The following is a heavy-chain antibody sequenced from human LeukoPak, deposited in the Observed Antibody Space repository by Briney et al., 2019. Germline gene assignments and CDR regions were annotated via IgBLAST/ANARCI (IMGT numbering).Heavy chain of an antibody. D-gene: IGHD6-13*01. CDR3: ASTPGSSSWSTYWYFDL. CDR1: GGSISSYY. J-gene: IGHJ2*01. CDR2: MYSSGST. Sequence: SETLSLTCTVSGGSISSYYWRWIRQAAGKGREWIGRMYSSGSTNYNPSLKSRVTMSVDTSKNQFSLRLTSVTATDTAVYYCASTPGSSSWSTYWYFDLWGRGTLVTVSS. V-gene: IGHV4-4*07.